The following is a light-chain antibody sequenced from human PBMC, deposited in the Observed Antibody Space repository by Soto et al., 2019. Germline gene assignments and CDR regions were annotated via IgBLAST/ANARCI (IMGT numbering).Light chain of an antibody. V-gene: IGLV2-14*01. Sequence: QSALTQPASVSGSPGQSITISCTGTSSDVGAYNYVSWYQQHPGKAPKLMIYDVSNRPSGVSNRFSGSKSGNTASLTISGRQAEDEAHYFCNPYTGTITPVVFGGGTKLTVL. J-gene: IGLJ2*01. CDR1: SSDVGAYNY. CDR2: DVS. CDR3: NPYTGTITPVV.